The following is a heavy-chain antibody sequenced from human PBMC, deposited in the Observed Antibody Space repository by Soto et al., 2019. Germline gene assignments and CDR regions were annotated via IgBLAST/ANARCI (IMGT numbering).Heavy chain of an antibody. J-gene: IGHJ5*02. CDR3: AKKKGGMVMEYIWFDP. Sequence: PGGSLRLSCAASESAFRTYGMHWVRQAPGKGLEWVAGISYDGSKTYYADSVKGRFTISRDNSKNTLFLQMNSLRPEDTAMYYCAKKKGGMVMEYIWFDPWGQGTLVTVSS. V-gene: IGHV3-30*18. CDR2: ISYDGSKT. D-gene: IGHD3-22*01. CDR1: ESAFRTYG.